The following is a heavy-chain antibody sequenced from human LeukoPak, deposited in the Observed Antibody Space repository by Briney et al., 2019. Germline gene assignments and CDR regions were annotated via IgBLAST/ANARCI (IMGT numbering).Heavy chain of an antibody. J-gene: IGHJ4*02. V-gene: IGHV4-59*08. CDR2: IYYSGST. Sequence: SETLSLTCTVSGGSISSYYWSWIRQHPGKGLEWIGYIYYSGSTYYNPSLKSRVTISVDTSKNQFSLKLSSVTAADTAVYYCARQDYDFWSGYQRRFDYWGQGTLVTVSS. CDR1: GGSISSYY. CDR3: ARQDYDFWSGYQRRFDY. D-gene: IGHD3-3*01.